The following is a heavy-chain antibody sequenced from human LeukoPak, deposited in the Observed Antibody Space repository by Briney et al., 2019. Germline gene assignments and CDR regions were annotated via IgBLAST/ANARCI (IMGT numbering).Heavy chain of an antibody. CDR1: GGTFSSYA. J-gene: IGHJ4*02. Sequence: SVKVSCKASGGTFSSYAISWVRQAPGQGLEWMGGIIPIFGTANYAQKFQGRVTITTDESTSTAYMELSSLRSEDTAVCYCARLVGYCSSTSCLDFDYWGQGTLVTVSS. V-gene: IGHV1-69*05. CDR2: IIPIFGTA. CDR3: ARLVGYCSSTSCLDFDY. D-gene: IGHD2-2*01.